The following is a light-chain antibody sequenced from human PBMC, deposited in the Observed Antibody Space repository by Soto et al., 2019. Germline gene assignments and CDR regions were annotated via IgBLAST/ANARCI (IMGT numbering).Light chain of an antibody. J-gene: IGLJ3*02. V-gene: IGLV4-60*02. CDR3: ETWDSHTRV. CDR1: SGHSRYT. CDR2: LEGSGTY. Sequence: QPVLTQSSSASASPGSSVKLTCSLSSGHSRYTIAWHQQQPGKDPRYLMKLEGSGTYNKGSGLPDRFSGSSSGADRYLTISNLQFEDDADYYCETWDSHTRVFGGGTKLTVL.